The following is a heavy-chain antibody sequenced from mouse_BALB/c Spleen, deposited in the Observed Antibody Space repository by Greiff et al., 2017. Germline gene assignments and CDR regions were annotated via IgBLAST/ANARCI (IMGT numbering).Heavy chain of an antibody. V-gene: IGHV5-6-5*01. CDR1: GFTFSSYA. J-gene: IGHJ4*01. Sequence: EVQVVESGGGLVKPGGSLKLSCAASGFTFSSYAMSWVRQTPEKRLEWVASISSGGSTYYPDSVKGRFTISRDNARNILYLQMSSLRSEDTAMYYCARGDDGYPYAMDYWGQGTSVTVSS. D-gene: IGHD2-3*01. CDR3: ARGDDGYPYAMDY. CDR2: ISSGGST.